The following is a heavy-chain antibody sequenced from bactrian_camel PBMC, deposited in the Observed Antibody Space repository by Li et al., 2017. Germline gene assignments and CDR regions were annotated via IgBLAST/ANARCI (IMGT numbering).Heavy chain of an antibody. D-gene: IGHD3*01. J-gene: IGHJ4*01. CDR1: GDTSRRYC. V-gene: IGHV3S57*01. Sequence: VESGGRSVQAGGSLRLSCAASGDTSRRYCMGWFRQAPGKKREGVASLYAGVTTFYAASVKGRFTIFQDAGRNTFYLKMNSLKPEDTAMYYCAGDWGVSRNSKLCYDGRWSFAPRAMGQGTQVTVS. CDR2: LYAGVTT.